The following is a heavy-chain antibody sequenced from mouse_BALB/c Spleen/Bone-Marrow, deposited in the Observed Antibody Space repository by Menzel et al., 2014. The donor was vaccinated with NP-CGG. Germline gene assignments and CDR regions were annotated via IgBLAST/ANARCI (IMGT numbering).Heavy chain of an antibody. CDR2: INPSSGYT. Sequence: VQLQQSGAELARPEASVKMSCKASGYTFTTYTMHWVKQRPGLGLEWIGYINPSSGYTNYNQKFKDTATLTADKSSSTACLQRSSVTSKDSAVYCCTRLHLRGFYCWGQGATRPISS. CDR1: GYTFTTYT. V-gene: IGHV1-4*01. CDR3: TRLHLRGFYC. J-gene: IGHJ2*01. D-gene: IGHD3-2*02.